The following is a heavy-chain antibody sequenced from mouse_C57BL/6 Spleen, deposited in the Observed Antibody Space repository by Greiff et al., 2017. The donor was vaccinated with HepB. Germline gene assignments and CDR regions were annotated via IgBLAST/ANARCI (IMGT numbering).Heavy chain of an antibody. CDR2: IYPGSGNT. Sequence: VQLVESGAELVRPGASVKLSCKASGYTFTDYYINWVKQRPGQGLEWIARIYPGSGNTYYNEKFKGKATLTAEKSSSTAYMQLSSLTSEDSAVYFCARGGCYDSFDYWGQGTTLTVSS. CDR1: GYTFTDYY. J-gene: IGHJ2*01. CDR3: ARGGCYDSFDY. V-gene: IGHV1-76*01. D-gene: IGHD2-12*01.